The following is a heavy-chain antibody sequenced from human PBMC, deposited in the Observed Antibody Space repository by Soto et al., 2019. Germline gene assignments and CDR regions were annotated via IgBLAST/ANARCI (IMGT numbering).Heavy chain of an antibody. Sequence: QGQLVQSGAEVKKPGASVKVSCKASGYTFSSYFISWVRQAPGQALQWMGWISAYDGNTNYAQNLQGRVTMPTDTSTSKAYMELGSLRSDDTAVYYCARDIPPVDYWGQGTLVTVSS. J-gene: IGHJ4*02. CDR2: ISAYDGNT. CDR3: ARDIPPVDY. CDR1: GYTFSSYF. V-gene: IGHV1-18*01.